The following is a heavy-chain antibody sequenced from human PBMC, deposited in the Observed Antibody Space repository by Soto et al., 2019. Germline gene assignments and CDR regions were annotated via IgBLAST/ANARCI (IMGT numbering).Heavy chain of an antibody. V-gene: IGHV3-23*01. CDR3: AKVLYSGFWSGYFNYYYGMDV. CDR2: ISGSGCST. CDR1: GFTFSSYA. D-gene: IGHD3-3*01. Sequence: GGSLRLSCAASGFTFSSYAMSWVRQAPGKGLEWVSAISGSGCSTYYADSVKGRFTISRDKSKNTLYLQMNSLRAEDTAVYYCAKVLYSGFWSGYFNYYYGMDVWGQGTTVTVSS. J-gene: IGHJ6*02.